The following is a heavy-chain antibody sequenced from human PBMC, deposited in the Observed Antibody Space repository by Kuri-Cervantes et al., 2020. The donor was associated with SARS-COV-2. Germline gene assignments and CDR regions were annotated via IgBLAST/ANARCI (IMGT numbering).Heavy chain of an antibody. Sequence: GESLKISCAASGFTFSDYYMSWIRQAPGKGLEWVSYISSSGSTIYYADSVKGRFTISRDNPKNTLYLQMNSLRAEDTAVYYCARARAGGYNDAFDIWGQGTMVTVSS. CDR2: ISSSGSTI. V-gene: IGHV3-11*04. CDR3: ARARAGGYNDAFDI. CDR1: GFTFSDYY. J-gene: IGHJ3*02. D-gene: IGHD5-24*01.